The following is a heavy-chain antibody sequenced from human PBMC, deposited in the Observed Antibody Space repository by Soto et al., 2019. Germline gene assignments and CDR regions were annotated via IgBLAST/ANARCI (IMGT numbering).Heavy chain of an antibody. J-gene: IGHJ6*03. CDR3: ARSSSWYSYYYYMDV. D-gene: IGHD6-13*01. V-gene: IGHV1-3*01. CDR1: GYTFTSYA. CDR2: INAGNGNT. Sequence: GASVKVSCKASGYTFTSYAMHWVRQAPGQRLEWMGWINAGNGNTKYSQKFQGRVTITRDTSASTAYMELSSLRSEDTAVYYCARSSSWYSYYYYMDVWGKGTSLTVSS.